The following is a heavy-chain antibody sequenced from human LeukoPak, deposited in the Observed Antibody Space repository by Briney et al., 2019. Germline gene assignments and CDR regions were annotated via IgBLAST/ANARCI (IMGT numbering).Heavy chain of an antibody. CDR3: ARGGDSDFLDY. V-gene: IGHV6-1*01. CDR1: GDSVSSNSVA. J-gene: IGHJ4*02. CDR2: TYYRSKWYN. Sequence: SQTLSLTCAISGDSVSSNSVAWNWIRQSPSRGLEWLARTYYRSKWYNDHAVSVKSRININPDTSKNQFSLQLNSVTPEDTAVYYCARGGDSDFLDYWGQGTLVTVSS. D-gene: IGHD2-21*02.